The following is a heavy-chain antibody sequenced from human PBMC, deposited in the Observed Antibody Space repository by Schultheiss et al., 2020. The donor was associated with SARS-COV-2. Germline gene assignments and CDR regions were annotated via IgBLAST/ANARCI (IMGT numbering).Heavy chain of an antibody. CDR3: ARDRVTTVMDA. CDR1: GFTVSSNY. J-gene: IGHJ6*02. D-gene: IGHD4-11*01. V-gene: IGHV3-48*01. CDR2: ISSSGSTI. Sequence: GESLKISCAASGFTVSSNYMSWVRQAPGKGLEWVSYISSSGSTIYYADSVKGRFTISRDNSKNTLYLQMNSLRAEDTAVYYCARDRVTTVMDAWGQGTTVTVSS.